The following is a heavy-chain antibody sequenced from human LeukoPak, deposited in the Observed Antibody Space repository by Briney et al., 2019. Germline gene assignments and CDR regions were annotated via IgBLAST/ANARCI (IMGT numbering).Heavy chain of an antibody. J-gene: IGHJ4*02. D-gene: IGHD2-21*02. CDR3: AKSGARLAYCGGDRYSYFDY. V-gene: IGHV3-23*01. CDR2: SIGSGGST. Sequence: GGYVRLSCAASQFNLLSYAMSRVRQWPGKGLDWVAPSIGSGGSTYYADSVKGRFTISRDNSKNTLYLQMNSLRAEDTAVYYCAKSGARLAYCGGDRYSYFDYWRQGTLVTVSS. CDR1: QFNLLSYA.